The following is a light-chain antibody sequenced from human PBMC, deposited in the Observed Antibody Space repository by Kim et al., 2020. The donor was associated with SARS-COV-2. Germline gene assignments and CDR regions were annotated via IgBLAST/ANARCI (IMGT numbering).Light chain of an antibody. Sequence: PGEGLPPAGKASQTVDISLAWEQQTPGQAPRLLIYAAAIRAAGIPDRFSASGSGTDFTLTIGSLAPEDFAVYYCQQRGNWPPALTFGGGTKVDIK. V-gene: IGKV3-11*01. CDR1: QTVDIS. CDR2: AAA. J-gene: IGKJ4*01. CDR3: QQRGNWPPALT.